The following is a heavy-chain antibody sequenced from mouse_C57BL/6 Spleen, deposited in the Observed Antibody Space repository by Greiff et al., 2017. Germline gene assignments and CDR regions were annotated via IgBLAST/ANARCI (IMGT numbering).Heavy chain of an antibody. Sequence: QVQLQQPGAEFVMPGASVKLSCKASGFTFTSYWMHWVKQRPGQGLEWIGEIDPSDSYTNYNETFKSKVTLTVDKSSSTVYMQLSSLTSEDAAVYYCARRGDRYAMGDWGQGTSVTVSS. CDR2: IDPSDSYT. J-gene: IGHJ4*01. CDR1: GFTFTSYW. V-gene: IGHV1-69*01. D-gene: IGHD3-3*01. CDR3: ARRGDRYAMGD.